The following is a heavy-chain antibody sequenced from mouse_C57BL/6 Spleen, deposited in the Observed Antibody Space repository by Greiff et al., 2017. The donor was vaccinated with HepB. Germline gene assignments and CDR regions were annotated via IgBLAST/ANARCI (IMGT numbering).Heavy chain of an antibody. CDR1: GYTFTSYW. D-gene: IGHD1-1*01. V-gene: IGHV1-52*01. CDR3: ARGSYGSFYAMDY. Sequence: QVQLQQPGAELVRPGSSVKLSCKASGYTFTSYWMHWVKQRPIQGLEWIGNIDPSDSETHYNQKFKDKATLTVDKSSSTAYMQLSSLTSEDSAVYYGARGSYGSFYAMDYWGQGTSVTVSS. CDR2: IDPSDSET. J-gene: IGHJ4*01.